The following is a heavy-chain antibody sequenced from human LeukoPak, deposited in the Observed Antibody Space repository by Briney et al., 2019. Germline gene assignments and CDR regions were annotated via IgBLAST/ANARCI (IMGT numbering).Heavy chain of an antibody. CDR3: ASSSTFYSFDY. J-gene: IGHJ4*02. CDR2: IYYGGST. Sequence: PSETLSLTCTVSGGSISSSSYYWGWIRQPPGQGLEWIGSIYYGGSTYYNPSLKSRVTISVDTSKNQFSLKLNSVTAADTAVYYCASSSTFYSFDYWGQGTLVTVSS. V-gene: IGHV4-39*01. CDR1: GGSISSSSYY. D-gene: IGHD2-2*01.